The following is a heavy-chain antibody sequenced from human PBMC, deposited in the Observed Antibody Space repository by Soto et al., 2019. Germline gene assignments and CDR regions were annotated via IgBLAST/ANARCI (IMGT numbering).Heavy chain of an antibody. CDR3: ATSCDHGDAIDI. D-gene: IGHD2-21*02. CDR1: GYTFTSYD. Sequence: ASVKVSCKASGYTFTSYDINWVRQATGQGLEWMGWMNPNSGNTGYAQKFQGRVTMTRNTSISTAYMELSSLRSEDTAVYYCATSCDHGDAIDIWGQGTMVTVSS. CDR2: MNPNSGNT. V-gene: IGHV1-8*01. J-gene: IGHJ3*02.